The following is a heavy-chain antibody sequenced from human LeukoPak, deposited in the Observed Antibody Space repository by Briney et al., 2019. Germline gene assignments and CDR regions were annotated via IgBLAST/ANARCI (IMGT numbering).Heavy chain of an antibody. J-gene: IGHJ5*02. Sequence: GGSLRLSCAASGFTFSSYWMHWVRQAPGKGLVWVSRINSDGSSTSYADSVKGRITISRDTAKNTLYLQMTRLRAEDTAVYYSARGVGYYDILTGYFFDPWGQGTLVTVSS. V-gene: IGHV3-74*01. CDR1: GFTFSSYW. D-gene: IGHD3-9*01. CDR2: INSDGSST. CDR3: ARGVGYYDILTGYFFDP.